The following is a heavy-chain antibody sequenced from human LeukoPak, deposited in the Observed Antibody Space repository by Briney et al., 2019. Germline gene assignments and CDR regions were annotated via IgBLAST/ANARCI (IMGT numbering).Heavy chain of an antibody. Sequence: SETLSLTCTVSGGYISSYYWSWIRQPPGKGLEWIGYIYYSGSTNYNPSLKSRVTISVDTSKNQFSLKLSSVTAADTAVYYCARLTIYGSGSYCDYWGQGTLVTVSS. D-gene: IGHD3-10*01. CDR3: ARLTIYGSGSYCDY. J-gene: IGHJ4*02. CDR1: GGYISSYY. CDR2: IYYSGST. V-gene: IGHV4-59*01.